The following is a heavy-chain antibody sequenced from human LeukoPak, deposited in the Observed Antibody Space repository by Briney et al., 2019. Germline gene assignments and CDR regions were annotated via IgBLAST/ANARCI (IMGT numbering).Heavy chain of an antibody. CDR3: AKDAKPYYYDSSGYYYAGAFDI. D-gene: IGHD3-22*01. V-gene: IGHV3-23*01. CDR1: GFTFSSYA. Sequence: PGGSLRLSCAASGFTFSSYAMSWVRQAPGKGLEWVSAISGSGGSTYYADSVKGRLTISRDNSKNTLHLQMNSLRAEDTAVYYCAKDAKPYYYDSSGYYYAGAFDIWGQGTMVTVSS. J-gene: IGHJ3*02. CDR2: ISGSGGST.